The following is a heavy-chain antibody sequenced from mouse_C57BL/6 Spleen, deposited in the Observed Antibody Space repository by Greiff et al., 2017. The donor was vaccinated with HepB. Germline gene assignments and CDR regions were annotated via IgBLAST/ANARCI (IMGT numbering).Heavy chain of an antibody. CDR3: ARSESSGTAWFAY. Sequence: VQLQQSGPELVKPGASVKLSCKASGYTFTSYDINWVKQRPGQGLEWIGWIYPRDGSTKYNEKFKGKATLTVDTSSSTAYMELHSLTSDDSAVYFCARSESSGTAWFAYWGQGTLVTVSA. V-gene: IGHV1-85*01. J-gene: IGHJ3*01. D-gene: IGHD3-2*02. CDR2: IYPRDGST. CDR1: GYTFTSYD.